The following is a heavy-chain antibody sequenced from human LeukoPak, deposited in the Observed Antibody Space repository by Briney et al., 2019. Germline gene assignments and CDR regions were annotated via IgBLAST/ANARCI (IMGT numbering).Heavy chain of an antibody. Sequence: SGTLSLTCAVSGGSISSSNWWSWVRQPPGKGLEWIGEIYHSGSTNYNPSLKSRVTISVDRSKNQFSLKLSSVTATDTAVYYCARETDFWSGYRYYYYYMDVWGKGTTVTVSS. V-gene: IGHV4-4*02. D-gene: IGHD3-3*01. CDR2: IYHSGST. CDR1: GGSISSSNW. CDR3: ARETDFWSGYRYYYYYMDV. J-gene: IGHJ6*03.